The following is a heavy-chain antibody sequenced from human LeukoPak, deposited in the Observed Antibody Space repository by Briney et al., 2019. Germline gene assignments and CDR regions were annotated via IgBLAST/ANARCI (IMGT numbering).Heavy chain of an antibody. D-gene: IGHD6-19*01. CDR1: VGSFSRHG. J-gene: IGHJ4*02. Sequence: GASVNVSCKASVGSFSRHGISWVRQAPGHGLEWMGGIIPIFGTPNYAQKFQGRVTITADESTSIAYMELNSLRSEDTAVYCCAKRGHSSGWSNPFDYWGQGTLVTVSS. V-gene: IGHV1-69*13. CDR3: AKRGHSSGWSNPFDY. CDR2: IIPIFGTP.